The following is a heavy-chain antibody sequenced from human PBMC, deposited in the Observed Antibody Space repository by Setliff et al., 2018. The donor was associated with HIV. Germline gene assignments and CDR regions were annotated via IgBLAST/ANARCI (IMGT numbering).Heavy chain of an antibody. CDR2: VSAYNANT. CDR3: ARDGPALDIVVVPAASVLGHYYYYMDV. J-gene: IGHJ6*03. V-gene: IGHV1-18*01. CDR1: GYTYTNYA. D-gene: IGHD2-2*03. Sequence: ASVKVSCKASGYTYTNYAISWVRQAPGQGLEWMGYVSAYNANTNYAQNFRGRVTMTTDTSTTTVSMELRSLRADDTALYYCARDGPALDIVVVPAASVLGHYYYYMDVWGKGTTVTVSS.